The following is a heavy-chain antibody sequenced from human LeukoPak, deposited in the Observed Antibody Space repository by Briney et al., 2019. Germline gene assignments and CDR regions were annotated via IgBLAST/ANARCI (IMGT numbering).Heavy chain of an antibody. CDR1: GFTFSAYW. D-gene: IGHD2-2*01. J-gene: IGHJ5*02. V-gene: IGHV3-7*01. CDR3: ARDAYDYASES. Sequence: GGSLRLSCAASGFTFSAYWMSWVRQAPGKGLEWVANMYPDGSDKKYVDSVKGRFTISRDNAKNSLYLQMNSLRVEDTAVYYCARDAYDYASESWGQGTLVTVSS. CDR2: MYPDGSDK.